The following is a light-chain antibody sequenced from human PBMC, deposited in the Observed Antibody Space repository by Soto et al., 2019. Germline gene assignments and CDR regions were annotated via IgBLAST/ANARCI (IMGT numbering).Light chain of an antibody. CDR1: SSDIGTYNY. CDR2: EVS. Sequence: QSVLTQPASVSGSPGQSITISCIGTSSDIGTYNYVSWYQQHPGKAPKLMLYEVSNRPSGVSNRFSGSKSGITASLTISGLQAEDEADYYCSSYTASTTPYVFGTGTKLTVL. V-gene: IGLV2-14*01. J-gene: IGLJ1*01. CDR3: SSYTASTTPYV.